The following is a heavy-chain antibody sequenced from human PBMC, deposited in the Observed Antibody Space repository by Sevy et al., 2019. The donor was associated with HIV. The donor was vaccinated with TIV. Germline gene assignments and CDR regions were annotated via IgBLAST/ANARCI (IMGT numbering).Heavy chain of an antibody. Sequence: SETLSLTCAVSGGSISSGGYSWSWIRQPPGKGLEWIGYIYHSGSTYYNPSLKSRVTISVDRSKNQFSLKLSSVTAADTAVYYCARSGNYGDYLGYWGQGILVTVSS. J-gene: IGHJ4*02. CDR1: GGSISSGGYS. CDR2: IYHSGST. CDR3: ARSGNYGDYLGY. D-gene: IGHD4-17*01. V-gene: IGHV4-30-2*01.